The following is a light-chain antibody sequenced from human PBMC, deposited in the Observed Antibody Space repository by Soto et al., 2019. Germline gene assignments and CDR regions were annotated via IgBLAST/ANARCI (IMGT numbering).Light chain of an antibody. Sequence: EIVLTQSPATLSLSPGERATLSCRASQSVSRHLAWYQQKPGQAPRLLIYGASTRATGIPARFSGSGSGTEFTLTISSLQSEDFAVYYCQQHNNWPPWTFGQGTKVDIK. V-gene: IGKV3-15*01. J-gene: IGKJ1*01. CDR3: QQHNNWPPWT. CDR2: GAS. CDR1: QSVSRH.